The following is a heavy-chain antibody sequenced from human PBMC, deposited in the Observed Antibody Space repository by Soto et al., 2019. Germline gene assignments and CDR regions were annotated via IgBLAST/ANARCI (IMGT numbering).Heavy chain of an antibody. V-gene: IGHV4-59*01. CDR3: ARDIRFGDNYYYGMDV. J-gene: IGHJ6*02. CDR2: IYYSGST. CDR1: GGSISSYY. D-gene: IGHD3-10*01. Sequence: SETLSLTCTVSGGSISSYYWSWIRQPPGKGLEWIGYIYYSGSTNYNPSLKSRVTISVDTSKNQFSLKLSSVTAADTAVYYCARDIRFGDNYYYGMDVWGQGTTVTVSS.